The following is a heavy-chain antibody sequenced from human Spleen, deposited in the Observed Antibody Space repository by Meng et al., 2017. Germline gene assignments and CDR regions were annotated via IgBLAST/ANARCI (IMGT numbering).Heavy chain of an antibody. V-gene: IGHV3-48*03. J-gene: IGHJ4*02. CDR1: RITFSSYA. CDR3: ARDRLIYEASFDY. Sequence: GESLKISCAASRITFSSYAMTWVRQAPGKGLEWVSYSSSSGTMIYYADSVKGRFIISRDNAKNSLYLQMNSLRAEDTAVYYCARDRLIYEASFDYWGLGTLVTVSS. D-gene: IGHD2-2*02. CDR2: SSSSGTMI.